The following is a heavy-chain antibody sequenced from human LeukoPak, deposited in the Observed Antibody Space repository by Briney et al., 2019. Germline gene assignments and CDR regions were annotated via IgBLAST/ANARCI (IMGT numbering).Heavy chain of an antibody. D-gene: IGHD5-18*01. CDR3: ARTPVDTAMVITYYFDY. V-gene: IGHV3-21*01. CDR1: GFTFSSYS. CDR2: ISSSSSYI. J-gene: IGHJ4*02. Sequence: KPGGSLRLSCAASGFTFSSYSMNWVRQAPGKGLEWVSSISSSSSYIYYADSVKGRFTISRDNAKNSLYLQMNSLRAEDTAVYYCARTPVDTAMVITYYFDYWGQGTLVTVSS.